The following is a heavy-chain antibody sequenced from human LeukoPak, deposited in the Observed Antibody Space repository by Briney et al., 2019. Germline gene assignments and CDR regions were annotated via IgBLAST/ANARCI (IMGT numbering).Heavy chain of an antibody. CDR1: GGSINSYY. V-gene: IGHV4-4*07. Sequence: SETLSLTCTVSGGSINSYYWSWIRQPAGKGLEWIGRIYSSGSTNYNPSLKSRVTMSVDTSKNQFSLKLSSVTAADTAVYFCARGSSGWYSIAYWAQGPLVTVPS. CDR2: IYSSGST. J-gene: IGHJ4*02. CDR3: ARGSSGWYSIAY. D-gene: IGHD6-19*01.